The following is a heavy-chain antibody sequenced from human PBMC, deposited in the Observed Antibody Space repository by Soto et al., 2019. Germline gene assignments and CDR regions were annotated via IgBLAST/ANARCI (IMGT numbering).Heavy chain of an antibody. CDR3: ARDEYSYGLGYFYY. D-gene: IGHD5-18*01. J-gene: IGHJ4*02. V-gene: IGHV1-18*01. CDR2: ISTYNGNT. Sequence: QVQLVQSGAEVKKPGASVKVSCKASGYTFTSYGISWVRQAPGQGLEWMGSISTYNGNTNYAQKLQGRVTMTTDTSTTTADMELRSLRSDDTALYYCARDEYSYGLGYFYYWGQGTLVTVSS. CDR1: GYTFTSYG.